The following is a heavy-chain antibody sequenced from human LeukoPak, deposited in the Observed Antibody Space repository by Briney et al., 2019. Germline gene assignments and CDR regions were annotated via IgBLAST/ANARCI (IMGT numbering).Heavy chain of an antibody. CDR1: GFTFSSYG. CDR2: ISYDGSNK. J-gene: IGHJ4*02. V-gene: IGHV3-30*18. CDR3: AKNRPFDC. D-gene: IGHD6-6*01. Sequence: GGSLRLSCAASGFTFSSYGMHWVRQAPGKGLEWVAVISYDGSNKYYADSVKGRFTISRDNSKNTLYLQMNSLRAEDTAVYYCAKNRPFDCWGQGTLVTVSS.